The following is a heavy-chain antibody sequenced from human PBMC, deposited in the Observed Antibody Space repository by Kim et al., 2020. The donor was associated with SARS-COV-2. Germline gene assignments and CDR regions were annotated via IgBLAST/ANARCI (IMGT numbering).Heavy chain of an antibody. D-gene: IGHD4-4*01. V-gene: IGHV3-66*01. CDR3: ARDCRYSNYDYYYYGMDV. J-gene: IGHJ6*02. Sequence: KGRFTISRDNSKNTLYLQMNSRRAEDTAVYYCARDCRYSNYDYYYYGMDVWGQGTTVTASS.